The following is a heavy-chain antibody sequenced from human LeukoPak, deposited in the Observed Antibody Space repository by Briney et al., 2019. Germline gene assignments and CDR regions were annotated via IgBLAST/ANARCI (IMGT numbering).Heavy chain of an antibody. J-gene: IGHJ4*02. V-gene: IGHV3-48*03. CDR3: ARDVPAYCGGDCPNPY. D-gene: IGHD2-21*02. CDR1: GFTFSSYE. CDR2: ISSSGSTI. Sequence: GGSLRLSCAASGFTFSSYEMNWVRQAPGKGLEWVSYISSSGSTIHYADSVKGRFTISRDNAKNSLYLQMNSLRAEDTAVYYCARDVPAYCGGDCPNPYWGQGTLVTVSS.